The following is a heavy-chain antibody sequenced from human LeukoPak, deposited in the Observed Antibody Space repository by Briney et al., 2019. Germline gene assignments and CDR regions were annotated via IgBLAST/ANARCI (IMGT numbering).Heavy chain of an antibody. Sequence: EASVKVSCKASGYTFTSYGISWVRQAPGQGLEWMGWISAYNGNTNYAQKLQGRVTMTTDTSTSTAYMELRSLRSDDTAVYYCARAKPAAGLNWFDPWGQGTLVTVSS. D-gene: IGHD6-13*01. J-gene: IGHJ5*02. CDR1: GYTFTSYG. V-gene: IGHV1-18*01. CDR2: ISAYNGNT. CDR3: ARAKPAAGLNWFDP.